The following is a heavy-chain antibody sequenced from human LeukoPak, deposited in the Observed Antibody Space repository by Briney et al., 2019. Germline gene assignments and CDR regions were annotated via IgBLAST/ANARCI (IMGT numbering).Heavy chain of an antibody. CDR2: INHSGST. CDR3: ARVWNYQPIDY. D-gene: IGHD1-7*01. V-gene: IGHV4-34*01. Sequence: SETLSLTCAVYGGSFSGYYWSWIRQPPGKGLEWVGEINHSGSTNYNPSLKSRVTISVDTSKNQFSLKLSSVTAADTAVYYCARVWNYQPIDYWGQGTLVTVSS. CDR1: GGSFSGYY. J-gene: IGHJ4*02.